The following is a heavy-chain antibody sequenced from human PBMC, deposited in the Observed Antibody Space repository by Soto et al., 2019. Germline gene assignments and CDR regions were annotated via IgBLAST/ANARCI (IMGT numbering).Heavy chain of an antibody. CDR1: GFTFSDYY. CDR2: ISSRDNTI. Sequence: QVHLVESGGDLVKPGGSLRLSCAASGFTFSDYYMNWIRQAPGKGLGWVSSISSRDNTIYYADSVQGRFTISRDNAKNARYLQMNSLRDEDTAVYYCARTYGGYPPLYYGMDVWGQGTTVTVSS. V-gene: IGHV3-11*01. D-gene: IGHD5-12*01. J-gene: IGHJ6*02. CDR3: ARTYGGYPPLYYGMDV.